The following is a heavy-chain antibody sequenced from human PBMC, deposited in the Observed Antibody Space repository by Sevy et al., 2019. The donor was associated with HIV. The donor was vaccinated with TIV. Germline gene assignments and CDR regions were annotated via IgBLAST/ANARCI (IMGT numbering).Heavy chain of an antibody. D-gene: IGHD3-10*02. J-gene: IGHJ4*02. Sequence: GGSLRLSCAVSGFNFNIYSMSWVRQAPGKGLEWVSTLSFGCGKINYADSVKGRFIISRDDSKNTLYLQMNILRAEDTAVYFCAKEGCSRPNDYWGQGTLFTLSS. V-gene: IGHV3-23*01. CDR2: LSFGCGKI. CDR3: AKEGCSRPNDY. CDR1: GFNFNIYS.